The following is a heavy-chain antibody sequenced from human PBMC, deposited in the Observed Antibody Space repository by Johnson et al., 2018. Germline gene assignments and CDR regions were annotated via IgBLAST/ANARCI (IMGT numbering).Heavy chain of an antibody. CDR1: GFTLSSYW. V-gene: IGHV3-53*01. D-gene: IGHD2-15*01. CDR2: IYSGGST. CDR3: TTLTTPYYFYSYVDV. J-gene: IGHJ6*03. Sequence: VQLQESGGDFVQPGGSLRLSCIASGFTLSSYWMHWVRQAPGKGLEWVSVIYSGGSTYYADSVKGRFTISRENSKNTLYLQMNSLKTEDTAVYYCTTLTTPYYFYSYVDVWGKGTTVTVSS.